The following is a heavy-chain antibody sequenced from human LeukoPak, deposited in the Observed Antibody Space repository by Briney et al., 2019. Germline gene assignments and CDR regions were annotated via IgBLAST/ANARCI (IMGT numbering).Heavy chain of an antibody. D-gene: IGHD3-3*01. CDR2: ISSSSSYI. CDR3: ARDHPSYYDFWSGGLTGGYYYYYMDV. CDR1: GFTFRSYS. V-gene: IGHV3-21*01. J-gene: IGHJ6*03. Sequence: PGGSLRLSCAASGFTFRSYSMNWVRQAPGKGLEWVSSISSSSSYIYYADSVKGRFTISRDNAKNSLYLQMNSLRAEDTAVYYCARDHPSYYDFWSGGLTGGYYYYYMDVWGKGTTVTVSS.